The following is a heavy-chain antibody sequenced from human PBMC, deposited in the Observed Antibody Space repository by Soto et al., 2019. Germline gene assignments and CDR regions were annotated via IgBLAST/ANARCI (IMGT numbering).Heavy chain of an antibody. CDR3: AKYHWNPDSDRLPPITFRLFYY. CDR1: GFTFSSYA. D-gene: IGHD1-20*01. J-gene: IGHJ4*02. CDR2: ISGSGGST. Sequence: EVQLLESGGGLVQPGGSLRLSCAASGFTFSSYAMSWVRQAPGKGLEWVSAISGSGGSTYYADSVKGRFTISRDNSKNTLYLQMNSLRAEDTAVYYCAKYHWNPDSDRLPPITFRLFYYWGQVTLVTVSS. V-gene: IGHV3-23*01.